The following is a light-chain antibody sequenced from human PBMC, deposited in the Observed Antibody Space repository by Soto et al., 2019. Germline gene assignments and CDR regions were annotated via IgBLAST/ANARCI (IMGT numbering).Light chain of an antibody. Sequence: DIQMTQSPSTLSASIGDRVTLTCRTNQSITKWLAWYQQKPGKAPNLLIYEASSLEGGVPSRFSGSGSGTEFNLTISSLQPDDFATYYCQQYNLYPLTFGGGTKVEIK. CDR3: QQYNLYPLT. V-gene: IGKV1-5*03. CDR1: QSITKW. J-gene: IGKJ4*01. CDR2: EAS.